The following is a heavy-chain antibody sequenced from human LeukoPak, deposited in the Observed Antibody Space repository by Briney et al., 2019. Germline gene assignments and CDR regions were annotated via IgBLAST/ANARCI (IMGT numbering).Heavy chain of an antibody. Sequence: PGGSLRLSCAASGFTFSSYGVHWVRQAPGKGLEWVAFIRYDGSNKYYADSVKGRFTISRDNSKNTLYLQMNSLRAEDTAVYYCAKDSRNYYYDSSGYYYGMNYWGQGTLVTVSS. J-gene: IGHJ4*02. D-gene: IGHD3-22*01. CDR1: GFTFSSYG. CDR3: AKDSRNYYYDSSGYYYGMNY. V-gene: IGHV3-30*02. CDR2: IRYDGSNK.